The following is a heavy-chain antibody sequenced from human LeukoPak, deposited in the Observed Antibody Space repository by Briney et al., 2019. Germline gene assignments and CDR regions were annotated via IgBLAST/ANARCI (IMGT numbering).Heavy chain of an antibody. V-gene: IGHV4-30-2*01. D-gene: IGHD3-10*01. CDR3: ARVVVRGVINNWFDP. CDR2: IYHSGST. Sequence: PSETLSLTCAVSGGSISSGGYSWSWIRQPPGKGLEWIGYIYHSGSTYYNPSLKSRVTISVDRSKNQFSLKLSSVTAADTAVYYCARVVVRGVINNWFDPWGQGTLVTVSS. CDR1: GGSISSGGYS. J-gene: IGHJ5*02.